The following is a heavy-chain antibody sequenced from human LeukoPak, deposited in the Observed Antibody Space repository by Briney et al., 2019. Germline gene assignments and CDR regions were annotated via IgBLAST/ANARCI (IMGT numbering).Heavy chain of an antibody. J-gene: IGHJ5*02. CDR3: ARRITMVRGAVWFDP. D-gene: IGHD3-10*01. Sequence: GGSLRLSCAASGFIFSTYGMHWVRQAPGKGLEWVAFIRNDGSDKYYAVSVKGRFTISRDNSKNTLYLQMNSLRAEDTAVYYCARRITMVRGAVWFDPWGQGTLVTVSS. CDR2: IRNDGSDK. V-gene: IGHV3-30*02. CDR1: GFIFSTYG.